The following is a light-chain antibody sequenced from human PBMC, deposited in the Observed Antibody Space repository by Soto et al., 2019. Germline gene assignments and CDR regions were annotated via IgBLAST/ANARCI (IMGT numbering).Light chain of an antibody. J-gene: IGKJ2*02. V-gene: IGKV3-11*01. CDR3: QQRSEWPLCT. CDR2: DVS. CDR1: QSVSHY. Sequence: EIILTQSPATLSLSPGDRATLSCGASQSVSHYLAWYQQKPGQAPRLLIYDVSNRATGIPARFSGSGSGTAFTLTISSLDPEDFAVYFCQQRSEWPLCTFGQGTKLEIK.